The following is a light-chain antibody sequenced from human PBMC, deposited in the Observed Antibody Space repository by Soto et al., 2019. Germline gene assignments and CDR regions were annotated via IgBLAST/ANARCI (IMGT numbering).Light chain of an antibody. CDR2: AAS. CDR1: QTISSY. CDR3: QQSYSSPYT. V-gene: IGKV1-39*01. Sequence: DIQMTQSPSSLSASVGGRVTITCRASQTISSYLNWYQQTPGRAPALLIFAASTLQSGVPSRFSGSGSGTDFTLTISSLQPADFATYYCQQSYSSPYTFGPGTKLEIK. J-gene: IGKJ2*01.